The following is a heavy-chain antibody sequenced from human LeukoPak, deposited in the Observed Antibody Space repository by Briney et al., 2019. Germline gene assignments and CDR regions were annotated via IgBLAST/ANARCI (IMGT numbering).Heavy chain of an antibody. CDR3: ARRTGHYYYYYMDV. CDR2: IYHSGST. Sequence: SETLSLTCTVSGYSISSGYYWGWIRQPPGKGLEWIGSIYHSGSTYYNPSLKSRVTISVDTSKNQFSLKLSSVTAADTAVYYCARRTGHYYYYYMDVWGKGTTVTVSS. V-gene: IGHV4-38-2*02. CDR1: GYSISSGYY. J-gene: IGHJ6*03.